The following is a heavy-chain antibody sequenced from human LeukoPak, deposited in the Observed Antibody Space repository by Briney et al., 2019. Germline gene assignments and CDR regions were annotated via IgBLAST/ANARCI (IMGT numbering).Heavy chain of an antibody. CDR1: GYTFTDYY. J-gene: IGHJ4*02. V-gene: IGHV1-69-2*01. D-gene: IGHD3-10*01. Sequence: ASVTVPCKVSGYTFTDYYMHWVQPPPGKGLEWMGLVDPEDGETIYAEKFPGRVTITADTSPDTAYLYLSSPRSEAPAPYYCATFNSTVPDGSGTPFDYWGEGTLVTVSS. CDR3: ATFNSTVPDGSGTPFDY. CDR2: VDPEDGET.